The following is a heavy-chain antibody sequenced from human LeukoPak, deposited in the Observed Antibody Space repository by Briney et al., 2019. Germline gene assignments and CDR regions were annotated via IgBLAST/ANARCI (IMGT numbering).Heavy chain of an antibody. D-gene: IGHD6-13*01. V-gene: IGHV3-30*02. CDR3: AKMGSGYSSSWYGDAFDI. CDR2: IRYDGSNK. CDR1: GFTFSSYG. Sequence: GGSLRLSCAASGFTFSSYGMHWVRQAPGKGLEWVAFIRYDGSNKYYADSVRGRFTISRDNSKITLYLQMNSLRAEDTAVYYCAKMGSGYSSSWYGDAFDIWGQGTMVTVSS. J-gene: IGHJ3*02.